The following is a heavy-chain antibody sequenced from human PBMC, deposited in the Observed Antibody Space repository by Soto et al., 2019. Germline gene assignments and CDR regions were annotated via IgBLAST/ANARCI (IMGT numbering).Heavy chain of an antibody. CDR1: GFSLSTSGVG. V-gene: IGHV2-5*02. J-gene: IGHJ4*02. CDR2: IYWDDDK. CDR3: ARHSSGYLGFDY. Sequence: QITLKESGPPLVKPTQTLTLTCTFSGFSLSTSGVGVAWIRQPPGKALEWLALIYWDDDKRYSPSLKSRLTITKDTSKDQVVLTMTNMDPVDTATYYCARHSSGYLGFDYWGQGSLVTVSS. D-gene: IGHD3-22*01.